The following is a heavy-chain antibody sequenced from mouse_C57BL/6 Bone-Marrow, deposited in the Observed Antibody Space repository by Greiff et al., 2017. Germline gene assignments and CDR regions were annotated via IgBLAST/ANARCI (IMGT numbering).Heavy chain of an antibody. CDR3: AGGGGSWFDY. CDR2: IDPEDGET. J-gene: IGHJ2*01. V-gene: IGHV14-2*01. CDR1: GFNIKDYY. Sequence: VQLQQSGAELVKPGASVKLSCTASGFNIKDYYMHWVKQRTEQGLEWIGRIDPEDGETKYAQKFQGKATITADTSSNTAYLQLSSLTSEDTAVCYCAGGGGSWFDYWGQGTTLTVSS.